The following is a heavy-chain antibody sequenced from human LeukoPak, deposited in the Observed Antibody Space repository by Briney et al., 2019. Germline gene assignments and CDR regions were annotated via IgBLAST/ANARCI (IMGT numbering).Heavy chain of an antibody. D-gene: IGHD4-17*01. J-gene: IGHJ1*01. Sequence: SQTLSLTCTVSGGSISSGSYYWNWIRQPAGKGLEWIGRIYTSGSTNYNPSLKSRVTISVDTSKNQFSLKLSSVTAVDTAVYYCARGWTGGDYPWPHWGQGSLVTVSS. CDR3: ARGWTGGDYPWPH. V-gene: IGHV4-61*02. CDR1: GGSISSGSYY. CDR2: IYTSGST.